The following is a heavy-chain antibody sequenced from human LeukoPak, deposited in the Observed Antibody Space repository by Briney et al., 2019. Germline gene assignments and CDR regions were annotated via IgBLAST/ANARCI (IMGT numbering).Heavy chain of an antibody. CDR1: GFTFSTYA. Sequence: GGSPRLSCAASGFTFSTYAMSWVRQAPGKGLEWVSGISASGGSTYYADSVKGRFTISRDNSKNTLYLQMNSLRAEDTAVYYCAKGSGWYDNYWGQGTLVTVSS. CDR3: AKGSGWYDNY. V-gene: IGHV3-23*01. D-gene: IGHD6-19*01. CDR2: ISASGGST. J-gene: IGHJ4*02.